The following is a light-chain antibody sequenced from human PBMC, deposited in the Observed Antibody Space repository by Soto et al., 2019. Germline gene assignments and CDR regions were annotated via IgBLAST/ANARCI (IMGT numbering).Light chain of an antibody. J-gene: IGKJ1*01. CDR2: AAS. CDR1: QGISSY. Sequence: IRMTQSPSSFSASTGDRVTITCRASQGISSYLAWYQQKPGKAPKLLSYAASTLQSGVPSRFSGSGSGTDFTLTISCLKSEDFATYYCQQYYSYPRTFGQGTKVDIK. CDR3: QQYYSYPRT. V-gene: IGKV1-8*01.